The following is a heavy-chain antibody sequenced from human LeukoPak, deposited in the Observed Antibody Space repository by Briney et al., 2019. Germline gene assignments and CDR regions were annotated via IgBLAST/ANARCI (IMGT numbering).Heavy chain of an antibody. CDR3: ARDVVVPAAILYYYYYGMDV. CDR2: IKQDGSEK. J-gene: IGHJ6*02. Sequence: PGGSLRLSCVASGFTYNTYWMSWVRQAPGKGLEWVANIKQDGSEKYYVDSVKGRFTISRDNAKNSLYLQMNSLRAEDTAVYYCARDVVVPAAILYYYYYGMDVWGQGTTVTVSS. V-gene: IGHV3-7*01. D-gene: IGHD2-2*02. CDR1: GFTYNTYW.